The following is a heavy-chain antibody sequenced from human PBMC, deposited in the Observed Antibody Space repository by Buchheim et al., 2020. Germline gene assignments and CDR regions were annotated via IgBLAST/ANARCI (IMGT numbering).Heavy chain of an antibody. CDR1: GFTFSSYA. D-gene: IGHD6-13*01. V-gene: IGHV3-23*01. J-gene: IGHJ6*02. CDR3: AGSSWSRYYYYGMDV. Sequence: EVQLLESGGGLVQPGGSLRLSCAASGFTFSSYAMSWVRQAPGKGLEWVSGISGSGHNTYYADSVKGRFTISRDNSKNTLYLQMNSLRAEDTAVYYCAGSSWSRYYYYGMDVWGQGTT. CDR2: ISGSGHNT.